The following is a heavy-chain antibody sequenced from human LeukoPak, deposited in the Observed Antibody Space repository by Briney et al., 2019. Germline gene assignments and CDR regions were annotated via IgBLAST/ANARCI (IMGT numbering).Heavy chain of an antibody. CDR3: ARPLNQWEAFDI. CDR2: INPSLGTT. Sequence: ASVKVSCKASGYTRTSSSMNWVRQAPGQGLEWMGVINPSLGTTSYAQDFQGRVTVTRDTSTNTVYMELSSLRYEDTAVYFCARPLNQWEAFDIWGQGTMVTVSS. V-gene: IGHV1-46*01. D-gene: IGHD1-26*01. J-gene: IGHJ3*02. CDR1: GYTRTSSS.